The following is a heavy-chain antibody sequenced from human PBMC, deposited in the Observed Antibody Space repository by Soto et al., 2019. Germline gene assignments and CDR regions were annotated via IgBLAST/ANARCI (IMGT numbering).Heavy chain of an antibody. CDR2: IKQDGSEK. CDR1: GFTFSSYW. D-gene: IGHD5-18*01. Sequence: GGSLRLSCAASGFTFSSYWMSWVRQAPGKGLEWVANIKQDGSEKYYVDSVKGRFTISRDNSKNTVYLQMNSLRVEDSAVYYCVKERSGHSYADSWGQGTLVTVSS. J-gene: IGHJ4*02. CDR3: VKERSGHSYADS. V-gene: IGHV3-7*03.